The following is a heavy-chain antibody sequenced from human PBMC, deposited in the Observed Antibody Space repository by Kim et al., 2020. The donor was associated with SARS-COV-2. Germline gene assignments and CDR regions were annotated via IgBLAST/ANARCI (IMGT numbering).Heavy chain of an antibody. CDR1: GFTFSSYA. V-gene: IGHV3-30-3*01. CDR2: ISYDGSNK. D-gene: IGHD5-18*01. Sequence: GGSLRLSCAAYGFTFSSYAMHWVRQAPGKGLEWVAVISYDGSNKYYADSVKGRFTISRDNSKNTLYLQMNSLRAEDTAVYYCARDRGGGYSYQFDYWGQG. J-gene: IGHJ4*02. CDR3: ARDRGGGYSYQFDY.